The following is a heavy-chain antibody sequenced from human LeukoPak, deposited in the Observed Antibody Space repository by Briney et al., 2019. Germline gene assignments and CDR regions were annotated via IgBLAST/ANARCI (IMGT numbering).Heavy chain of an antibody. D-gene: IGHD3-9*01. V-gene: IGHV3-23*01. CDR3: AKEVELEVRYFDWLLAPFDY. J-gene: IGHJ4*02. CDR2: ISGSGGST. Sequence: PGGSLRLSCAASGFTFSSYAMSWVRQAPGKGLEWVSAISGSGGSTYYADSVKGRFTISRDNSKNTLYLQMNSLRAEDTAVYYCAKEVELEVRYFDWLLAPFDYWGQGTLVTVSS. CDR1: GFTFSSYA.